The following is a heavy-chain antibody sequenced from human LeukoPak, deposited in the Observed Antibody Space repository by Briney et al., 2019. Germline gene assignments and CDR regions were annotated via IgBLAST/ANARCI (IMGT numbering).Heavy chain of an antibody. J-gene: IGHJ4*02. V-gene: IGHV1-46*01. CDR2: INPSGGST. CDR3: ARDVDTAMLSPSFDY. Sequence: ASVKVSCKASGYTFTSYYMHWVRQAPGQGLEWMGIINPSGGSTSYAQKFQGRVTMTRNTSISTAYMELSSLRSEDTAVYYCARDVDTAMLSPSFDYWGQGTLVTVSS. D-gene: IGHD5-18*01. CDR1: GYTFTSYY.